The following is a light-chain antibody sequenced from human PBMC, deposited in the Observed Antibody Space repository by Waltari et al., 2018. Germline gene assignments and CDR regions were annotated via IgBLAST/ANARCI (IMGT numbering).Light chain of an antibody. CDR2: WAS. CDR1: RNLLYSPNNKDF. CDR3: QQYYATPYT. Sequence: DIVMTQSPDSLVVSLGERATINCKSSRNLLYSPNNKDFLAWYQQKPGQPPKLLIYWASTRESGVPDRFTGSGSGTDFSLTISSLQAEDVAVYYCQQYYATPYTFGQGTKLEIK. V-gene: IGKV4-1*01. J-gene: IGKJ2*01.